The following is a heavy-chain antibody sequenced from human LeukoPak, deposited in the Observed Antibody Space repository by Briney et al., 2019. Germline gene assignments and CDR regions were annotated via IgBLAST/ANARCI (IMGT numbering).Heavy chain of an antibody. Sequence: ASVKVSCKASGGTFSSYAISWVRQAPGQGLEWMGGIIPIFGTANYAQKFQGRVTITADESTSTAYMELSSLRSEDTAVYYCERDRWFGVGASLFDYWGQGTLVTVSS. CDR2: IIPIFGTA. CDR1: GGTFSSYA. CDR3: ERDRWFGVGASLFDY. J-gene: IGHJ4*02. V-gene: IGHV1-69*13. D-gene: IGHD1-26*01.